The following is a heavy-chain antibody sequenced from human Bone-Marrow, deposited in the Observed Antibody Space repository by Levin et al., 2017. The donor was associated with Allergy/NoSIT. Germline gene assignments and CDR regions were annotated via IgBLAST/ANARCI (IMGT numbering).Heavy chain of an antibody. CDR2: ISWNSGSI. D-gene: IGHD6-19*01. CDR3: AKDTGLVPLFDY. CDR1: GFTFDDYA. Sequence: SLKISCAASGFTFDDYAMHWVRQAPGKGLEWVSGISWNSGSIGYADSVKGRFTISRDNAKNSLYLQMNSLRAEDTALYYCAKDTGLVPLFDYWGQGTLVTVSS. J-gene: IGHJ4*02. V-gene: IGHV3-9*01.